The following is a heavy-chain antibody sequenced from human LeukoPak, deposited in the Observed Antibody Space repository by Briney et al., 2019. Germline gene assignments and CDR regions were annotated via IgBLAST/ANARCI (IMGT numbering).Heavy chain of an antibody. CDR1: GFTFSDYY. CDR2: IYYSGST. Sequence: GSLRLSCAASGFTFSDYYMSWIRQAPGKGLEWIGSIYYSGSTYYNPSLKSRVTISVDTSKNQFSLKLSSVTAADTAVYYCARDNLGGWFDPWGQGTLVTVSS. J-gene: IGHJ5*02. V-gene: IGHV4-38-2*02. CDR3: ARDNLGGWFDP.